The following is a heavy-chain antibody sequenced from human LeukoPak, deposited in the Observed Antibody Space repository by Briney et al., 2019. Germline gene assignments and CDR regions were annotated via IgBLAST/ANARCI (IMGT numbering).Heavy chain of an antibody. J-gene: IGHJ4*02. D-gene: IGHD5-12*01. CDR2: IDPSDSYT. CDR3: ASGPLGIVATFED. Sequence: GESLQISCKGSGYHFTSYWISWARPLPGKGLEWMGRIDPSDSYTNYSPSFQGHVTISADKSNSTAYLQWSSLKASDTAMYYCASGPLGIVATFEDWGQGTLVTVSS. CDR1: GYHFTSYW. V-gene: IGHV5-10-1*01.